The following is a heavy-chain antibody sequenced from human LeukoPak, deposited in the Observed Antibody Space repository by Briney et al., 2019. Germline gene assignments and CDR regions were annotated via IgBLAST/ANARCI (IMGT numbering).Heavy chain of an antibody. CDR1: GFTFTTYW. CDR2: INGDGSNS. V-gene: IGHV3-74*01. Sequence: PGGSLRLSCVASGFTFTTYWMHWVRQAPGKGLVWVSRINGDGSNSNYADSVKGRFTISRDNARNTLYLHMNGLRAEDTALYYCARTSPTAHFDFWRQGTLVTVSS. J-gene: IGHJ4*02. CDR3: ARTSPTAHFDF. D-gene: IGHD4-17*01.